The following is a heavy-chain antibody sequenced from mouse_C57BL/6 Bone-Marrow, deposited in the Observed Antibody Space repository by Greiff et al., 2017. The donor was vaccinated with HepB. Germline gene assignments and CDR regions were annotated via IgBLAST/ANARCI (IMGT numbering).Heavy chain of an antibody. J-gene: IGHJ4*01. CDR2: IYPRDGST. D-gene: IGHD2-5*01. V-gene: IGHV1-78*01. CDR3: ARSAYYSNYDAMDY. Sequence: VKLMESDAELVKPGASVKISCKVSGYTFTDHTIYWMKQRPEQGMEWIGYIYPRDGSTKYNEKFKGKATLTADKSSSTAYMQLNSLTSEDSAVYFCARSAYYSNYDAMDYGGQGTTVTVSS. CDR1: GYTFTDHT.